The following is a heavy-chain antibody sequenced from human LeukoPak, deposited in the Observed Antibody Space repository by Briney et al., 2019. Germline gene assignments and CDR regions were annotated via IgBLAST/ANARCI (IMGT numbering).Heavy chain of an antibody. V-gene: IGHV3-23*01. CDR1: EFTFSSYA. CDR2: ISGGGGST. CDR3: ARDETPTNGYDSYDF. D-gene: IGHD5-12*01. Sequence: GGSLRLSCAASEFTFSSYAMNWVRQAPGKGLEWVSSISGGGGSTYYTDSVKGRFTISRDNAKNSLYLQMNSLRAEDTAVYYCARDETPTNGYDSYDFWGQGTLVTVST. J-gene: IGHJ4*02.